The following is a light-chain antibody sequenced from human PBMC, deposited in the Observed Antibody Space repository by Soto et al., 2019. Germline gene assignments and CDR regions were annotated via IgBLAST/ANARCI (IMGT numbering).Light chain of an antibody. V-gene: IGKV1-8*01. J-gene: IGKJ1*01. CDR2: AAS. CDR3: QQYNRYSWT. Sequence: AIRMTQSPSSFSASTGDRVTITCRASQGISSYLAWYQQKPGKAPKLLIYAASTLQSGVPSRFSGSGSGTEFTLTISSLQPEDFATYYCQQYNRYSWTFGQGTKVDIK. CDR1: QGISSY.